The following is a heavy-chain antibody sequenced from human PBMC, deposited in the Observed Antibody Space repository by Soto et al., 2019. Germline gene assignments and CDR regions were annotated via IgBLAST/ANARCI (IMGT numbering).Heavy chain of an antibody. V-gene: IGHV3-30-3*01. CDR3: ARVSEVATIYLDY. Sequence: GGSLRLSCAASGFTFSSYAMHWVRQAPGKGLEWVAVISYDGSNKYYADSVKGRFTISRDNSKNTLYLQMNSLRAEDTAVYYCARVSEVATIYLDYWGQGTLVTVYS. CDR2: ISYDGSNK. J-gene: IGHJ4*02. D-gene: IGHD5-12*01. CDR1: GFTFSSYA.